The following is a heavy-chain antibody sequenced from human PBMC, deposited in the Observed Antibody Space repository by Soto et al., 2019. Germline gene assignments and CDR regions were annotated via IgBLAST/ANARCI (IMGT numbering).Heavy chain of an antibody. CDR2: ISYDGSNK. V-gene: IGHV3-30-3*01. CDR1: GFTFSSYA. J-gene: IGHJ1*01. Sequence: PGGSLRLSCAASGFTFSSYAMHWVRQAPGKGLEWVAVISYDGSNKYYADSVKGRFTISRDNSKNTLYLQMNSLRAEDTAVYYCARDSTSSGWFEYFQHWGQGT. D-gene: IGHD6-19*01. CDR3: ARDSTSSGWFEYFQH.